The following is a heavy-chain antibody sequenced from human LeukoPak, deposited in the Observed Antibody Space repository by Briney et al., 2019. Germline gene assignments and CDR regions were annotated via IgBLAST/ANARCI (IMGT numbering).Heavy chain of an antibody. CDR1: GGSISSYY. D-gene: IGHD1-26*01. CDR2: IYYSGST. V-gene: IGHV4-59*01. J-gene: IGHJ3*02. Sequence: PSETLSLTCTVSGGSISSYYWSWIRQPPGKGVEWIGYIYYSGSTNYNPSLKSRVTISVDTSKNQFSLKLSSVTAADTAVYYCAKDVWELRNAFDIWGQGTMVTVSS. CDR3: AKDVWELRNAFDI.